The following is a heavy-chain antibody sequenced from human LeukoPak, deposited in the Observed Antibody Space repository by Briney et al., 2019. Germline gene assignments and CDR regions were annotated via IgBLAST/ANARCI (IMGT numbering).Heavy chain of an antibody. CDR2: IYYSGST. V-gene: IGHV4-38-2*02. CDR3: ATSGSSLWYYYYYMDV. Sequence: MASETLSLTCSVSGYSISSGYYWGWIRQPPGKGLEWIGSIYYSGSTYYNPSLKSRVTISVDTSKNQFSLKLSSVTAADTAVYYCATSGSSLWYYYYYMDVWGKGTTVTISS. J-gene: IGHJ6*03. CDR1: GYSISSGYY. D-gene: IGHD1-26*01.